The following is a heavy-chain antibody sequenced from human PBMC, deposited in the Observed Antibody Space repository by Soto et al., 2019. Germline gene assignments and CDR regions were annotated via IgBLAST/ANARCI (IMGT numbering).Heavy chain of an antibody. CDR1: GFTFSNAW. J-gene: IGHJ3*02. V-gene: IGHV3-15*07. CDR3: TTELYYYDRSDNWRDAFDI. Sequence: GGSLRLSCAASGFTFSNAWMNWVRQAPGKGLEWVGRIKSKTDGGTTDYAAPVKGRFTISRDDSKNTLYLQMNSLKTEDTAVYYCTTELYYYDRSDNWRDAFDIWGQGTMVTVSS. CDR2: IKSKTDGGTT. D-gene: IGHD3-22*01.